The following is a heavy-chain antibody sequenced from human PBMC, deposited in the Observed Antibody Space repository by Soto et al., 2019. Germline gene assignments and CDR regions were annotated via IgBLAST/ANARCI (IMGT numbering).Heavy chain of an antibody. J-gene: IGHJ6*02. CDR1: GYPFTRYS. CDR2: ISGYNGDT. V-gene: IGHV1-18*04. CDR3: ARASLTIFGAPYGMDV. Sequence: GASVKVSCKASGYPFTRYSIRWVRQAPGQGLEWMGWISGYNGDTEYSKNFQGRLTMTIDTSTTTASMELGSLRSDDTAVYYCARASLTIFGAPYGMDVWGQGTSVTVSS. D-gene: IGHD3-3*01.